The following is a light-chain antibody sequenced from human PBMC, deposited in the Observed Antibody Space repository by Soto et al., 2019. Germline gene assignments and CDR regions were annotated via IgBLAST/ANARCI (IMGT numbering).Light chain of an antibody. Sequence: DIQMTQSPSSLSASVGDRVTITCRASQGISNYLAWYQQRPGTVPKLLIHSASTLQSGDPSRFSGSGSGTDFSLTISRLQPEDVATYYCQKYNSALFTFGPGTKVDLK. CDR1: QGISNY. CDR2: SAS. J-gene: IGKJ3*01. CDR3: QKYNSALFT. V-gene: IGKV1-27*01.